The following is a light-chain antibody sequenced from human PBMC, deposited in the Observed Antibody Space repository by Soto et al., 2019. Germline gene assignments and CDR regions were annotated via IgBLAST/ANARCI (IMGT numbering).Light chain of an antibody. Sequence: TSSDVGGYNYVSWYQQHPGKAPKLMIYDARNRPSGVSNRFSGSKSVNTASLTISGLQAEDEADYYCSSYTTISTYVFGTGTKVTVL. J-gene: IGLJ1*01. CDR1: SSDVGGYNY. V-gene: IGLV2-14*04. CDR2: DAR. CDR3: SSYTTISTYV.